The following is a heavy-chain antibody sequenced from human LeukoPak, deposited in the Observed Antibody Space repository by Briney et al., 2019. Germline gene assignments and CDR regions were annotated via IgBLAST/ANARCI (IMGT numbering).Heavy chain of an antibody. D-gene: IGHD4-11*01. J-gene: IGHJ5*02. Sequence: SETLSLTCTVSGGSISSYYWSWIRQPPGKGLEWIGYIYYSGSTNYNPFLKSRVTISVDTSKNQLSLKLSSVTAADTAVYYCARGDYIGWFDPWGQGTLVAVSS. CDR3: ARGDYIGWFDP. CDR1: GGSISSYY. CDR2: IYYSGST. V-gene: IGHV4-59*01.